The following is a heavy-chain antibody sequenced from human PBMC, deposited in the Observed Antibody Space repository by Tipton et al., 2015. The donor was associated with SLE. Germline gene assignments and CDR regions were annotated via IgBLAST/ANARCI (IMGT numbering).Heavy chain of an antibody. Sequence: SLRLSCAASGFTFSSYWMHWVRQAPGKGLVWVSRINSDGSSTSYADSVKGRFTISRDNAKNTLYLQMNSLRAEDTAVYYCARAPQDLWFDPWGQGTLVTVSS. V-gene: IGHV3-74*01. J-gene: IGHJ5*02. CDR3: ARAPQDLWFDP. CDR2: INSDGSST. CDR1: GFTFSSYW.